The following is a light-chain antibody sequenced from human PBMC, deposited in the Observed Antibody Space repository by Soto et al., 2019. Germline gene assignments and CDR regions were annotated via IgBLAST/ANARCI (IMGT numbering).Light chain of an antibody. CDR2: GAS. CDR1: QSVSSSY. J-gene: IGKJ3*01. CDR3: QQYGSSPIFT. V-gene: IGKV3-20*01. Sequence: EIVLTQSPGTLSLSPGERATLSCRASQSVSSSYLAWYQQKPGQAPRLLIYGASSRATGMPDSFSGSGSGTHFALTISRMEPEDFAVSYCQQYGSSPIFTFGPGTKLDIK.